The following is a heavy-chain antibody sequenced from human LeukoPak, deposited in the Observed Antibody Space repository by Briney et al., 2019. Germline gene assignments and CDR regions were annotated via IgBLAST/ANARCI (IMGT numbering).Heavy chain of an antibody. CDR3: ARARYDILTGYSSYYYGMDV. CDR2: ISGGGDST. V-gene: IGHV3-23*01. J-gene: IGHJ6*02. CDR1: GVTFSSYA. Sequence: PGGSLRLSCAASGVTFSSYAMSWVRQAPGKGLEWVSVISGGGDSTYYADSVKGRFTISRDNSKNTLYLQMNSLRAEDTAVYYCARARYDILTGYSSYYYGMDVWGQGTTVTVSS. D-gene: IGHD3-9*01.